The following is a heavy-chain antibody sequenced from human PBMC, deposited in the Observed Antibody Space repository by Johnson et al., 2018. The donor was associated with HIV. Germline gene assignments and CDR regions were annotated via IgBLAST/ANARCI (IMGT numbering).Heavy chain of an antibody. Sequence: VQVLESGGGLVQPGGSLRLSCAASGFTVSSNYMSLVRQAPGKGLEWVSVIYSGGSTYYADSVKGRFTISRDNSKNTLYLQMNSLRAEDTAVYYCARDRGSSGWYDAFDIWGQGTMVTVSS. CDR2: IYSGGST. D-gene: IGHD6-19*01. CDR1: GFTVSSNY. V-gene: IGHV3-66*01. CDR3: ARDRGSSGWYDAFDI. J-gene: IGHJ3*02.